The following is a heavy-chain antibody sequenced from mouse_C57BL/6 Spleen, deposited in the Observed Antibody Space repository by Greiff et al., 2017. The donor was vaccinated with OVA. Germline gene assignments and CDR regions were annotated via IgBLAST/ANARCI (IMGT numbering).Heavy chain of an antibody. Sequence: QVQLQQPGAELVKPGASVKLSCKASGYTFTSYWMQWVKQRPGPGLEWIGEIDPSDSYTNYNQKFTGKATLTVDTSSSTAYMQLSSLTSEDSAVYYCAKGETGKYYWGQGTTLTVSS. J-gene: IGHJ2*01. CDR3: AKGETGKYY. CDR2: IDPSDSYT. V-gene: IGHV1-50*01. CDR1: GYTFTSYW. D-gene: IGHD4-1*01.